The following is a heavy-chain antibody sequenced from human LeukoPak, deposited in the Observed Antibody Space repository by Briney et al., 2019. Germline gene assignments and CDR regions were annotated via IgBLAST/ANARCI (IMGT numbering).Heavy chain of an antibody. CDR3: ARAWLLWPILQTPFWFDP. CDR2: ISYDGSNK. CDR1: GFTFSSYA. D-gene: IGHD3-10*01. J-gene: IGHJ5*02. Sequence: GRSLRLSCAASGFTFSSYAMHWVRQAPGKGLEWVAVISYDGSNKYYADSVKGRFTISRDNSKNTLYLQMNSLRAEDTAVYYCARAWLLWPILQTPFWFDPWGQGTLVTVSS. V-gene: IGHV3-30*04.